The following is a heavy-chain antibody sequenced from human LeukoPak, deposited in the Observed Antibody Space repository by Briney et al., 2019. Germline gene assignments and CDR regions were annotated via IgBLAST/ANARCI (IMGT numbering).Heavy chain of an antibody. CDR2: IKQDGSEK. J-gene: IGHJ3*02. Sequence: PGGSLRLSCEASRFTFSIYWMSWVRQAPGKGLEGVANIKQDGSEKYYVDSVKGRFTISRDNAKNSLYLQLNSLRAEDTAVYYCARMQVGWLRFAFDIWGQGTVVTVSS. CDR3: ARMQVGWLRFAFDI. CDR1: RFTFSIYW. V-gene: IGHV3-7*05. D-gene: IGHD5-12*01.